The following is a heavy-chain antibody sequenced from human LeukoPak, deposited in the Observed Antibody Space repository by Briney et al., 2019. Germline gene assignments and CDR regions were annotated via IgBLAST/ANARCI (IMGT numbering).Heavy chain of an antibody. Sequence: GASVKVSCKASGYTFTGYYMHWVRQAPGQGIEWMGWINPNSGGTNYAQKFQGRVTMTRDTSISTAYMELSRLRSDDTAVYYCARDGRGLWFGELYDWFDPWGQGTLVTVSS. J-gene: IGHJ5*02. V-gene: IGHV1-2*02. CDR2: INPNSGGT. D-gene: IGHD3-10*01. CDR1: GYTFTGYY. CDR3: ARDGRGLWFGELYDWFDP.